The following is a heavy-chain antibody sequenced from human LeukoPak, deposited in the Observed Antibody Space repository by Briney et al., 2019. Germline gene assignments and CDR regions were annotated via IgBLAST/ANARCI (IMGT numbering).Heavy chain of an antibody. V-gene: IGHV1-18*04. D-gene: IGHD3-10*01. Sequence: ASVKVSCKASGYTFTGYYMHWVRQAPGQGLEWMGWISAYNGNTNYAQKLQGRVTMTTDTSTSTAYMELRSLRSDDTAVYYCARGKSPVSLRSAKYNWFDPWGQGTLVTVSS. CDR1: GYTFTGYY. J-gene: IGHJ5*02. CDR3: ARGKSPVSLRSAKYNWFDP. CDR2: ISAYNGNT.